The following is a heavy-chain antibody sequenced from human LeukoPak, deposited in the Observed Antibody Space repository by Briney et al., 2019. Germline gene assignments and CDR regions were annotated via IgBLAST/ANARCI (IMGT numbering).Heavy chain of an antibody. J-gene: IGHJ4*02. V-gene: IGHV1-2*02. CDR3: ACPRVVPAAMPDY. CDR1: GYTFTGYY. CDR2: INPNGGGT. D-gene: IGHD2-2*01. Sequence: ASVKVSCKASGYTFTGYYMHWVRQAPGQGLEWMGWINPNGGGTNYAQKFQGRVTMTRDTSISTAYMELSRLRSDDTAVYYCACPRVVPAAMPDYWGQGTLVTVSS.